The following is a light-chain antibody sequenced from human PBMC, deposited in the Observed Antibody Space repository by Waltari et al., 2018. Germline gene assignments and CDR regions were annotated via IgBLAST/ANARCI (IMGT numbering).Light chain of an antibody. CDR2: KAS. CDR1: QSISSW. V-gene: IGKV1-5*03. J-gene: IGKJ2*01. Sequence: DIQMTQSPSTLSASVGDRVTITCRASQSISSWLAWYQQKPGKAPKPLIYKASSLESGVPSRFSGSGSGTEFTLTISSLQPDDFATYYCQQLNSYPVTFGQGTKLEIK. CDR3: QQLNSYPVT.